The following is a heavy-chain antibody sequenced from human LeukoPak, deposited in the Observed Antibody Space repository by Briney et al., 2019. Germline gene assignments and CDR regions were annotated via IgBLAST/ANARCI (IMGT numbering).Heavy chain of an antibody. V-gene: IGHV4-61*02. CDR3: ARGVCTNGVCYPYYFDY. D-gene: IGHD2-8*01. CDR1: GGSISSGSYY. J-gene: IGHJ4*02. Sequence: ASETLSLTCTVSGGSISSGSYYWSWIRQPAGKGLEWIGRIYTSGSTNYNPSLKSRVTISVDTSKNQFSLKLSSVTAADTAVYYCARGVCTNGVCYPYYFDYWGQGTLVTVSS. CDR2: IYTSGST.